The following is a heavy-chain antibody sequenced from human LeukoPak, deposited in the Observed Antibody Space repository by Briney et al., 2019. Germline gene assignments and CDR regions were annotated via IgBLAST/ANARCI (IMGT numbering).Heavy chain of an antibody. CDR2: INPNSGAT. V-gene: IGHV1-2*02. CDR3: AREEGGSSQVDAFDI. D-gene: IGHD1-26*01. Sequence: ASVKVSCKASGYTFTGYYMHWVRQAPGQGLEWMGWINPNSGATTYAQKFRGRVTMTRDTSISTAYMELSRLRSDDTAVYYCAREEGGSSQVDAFDIWGQGTMVTVSS. CDR1: GYTFTGYY. J-gene: IGHJ3*02.